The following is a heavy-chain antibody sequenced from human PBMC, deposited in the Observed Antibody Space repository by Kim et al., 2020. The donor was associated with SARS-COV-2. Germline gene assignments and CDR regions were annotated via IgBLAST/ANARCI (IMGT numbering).Heavy chain of an antibody. D-gene: IGHD4-17*01. CDR1: GYTFTSYG. J-gene: IGHJ4*02. Sequence: ASVKVSCKASGYTFTSYGISWVRQAPGQGLEWMGWISAYNGNTNYAQKLQGRVTMTTDTSTSTAYMELRSLRSDDTAVYYCARVMDGFHLRMTTVTTAFDYWGQGTLVTVSS. V-gene: IGHV1-18*01. CDR3: ARVMDGFHLRMTTVTTAFDY. CDR2: ISAYNGNT.